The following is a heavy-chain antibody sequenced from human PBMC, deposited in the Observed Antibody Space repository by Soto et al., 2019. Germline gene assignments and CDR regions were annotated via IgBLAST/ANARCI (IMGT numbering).Heavy chain of an antibody. J-gene: IGHJ6*02. CDR1: GYTFTSYA. CDR3: ASSYYGSGNPKDYYYGMDV. CDR2: INAGNGNT. V-gene: IGHV1-3*01. Sequence: QVQLVQSGAEGKKPGASVKVSCKASGYTFTSYAMHWVRQAPGQRLEWMGWINAGNGNTKYSQKFQGRVTITRDTSASTAYMELSSLRSEDTAVYYCASSYYGSGNPKDYYYGMDVWGQGTTVTVSS. D-gene: IGHD3-10*01.